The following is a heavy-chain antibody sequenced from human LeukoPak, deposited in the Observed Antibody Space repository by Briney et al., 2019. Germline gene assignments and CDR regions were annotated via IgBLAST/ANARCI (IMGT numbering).Heavy chain of an antibody. CDR1: GGSFSGYY. V-gene: IGHV4-34*01. Sequence: SETLSLTCAVHGGSFSGYYWSWIRQPPGKGLEWIGEINHSGSTNYNPSLKSRVTISVDTSKNQFSLKLSSVTAADTAVYYCARVTAARRGVDYWGQGTLVTVSS. CDR2: INHSGST. CDR3: ARVTAARRGVDY. J-gene: IGHJ4*02. D-gene: IGHD6-6*01.